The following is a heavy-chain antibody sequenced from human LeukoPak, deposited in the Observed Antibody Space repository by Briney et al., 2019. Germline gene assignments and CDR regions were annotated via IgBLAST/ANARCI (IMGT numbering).Heavy chain of an antibody. CDR2: VYHSGIT. J-gene: IGHJ5*02. D-gene: IGHD3-10*01. V-gene: IGHV4-39*01. CDR3: ARLGWLYGSGSINWFDP. Sequence: SETLSLTCSVSGDSISSNNYYWGWIRQPPGKGLEWIGSVYHSGITYYNPSLKSRVTVSVDTSKNQFSLKLTSLTAADTAVYYCARLGWLYGSGSINWFDPWGQGALVTVSS. CDR1: GDSISSNNYY.